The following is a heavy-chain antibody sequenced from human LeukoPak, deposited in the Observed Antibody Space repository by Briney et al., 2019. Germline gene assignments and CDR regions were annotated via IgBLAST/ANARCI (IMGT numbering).Heavy chain of an antibody. CDR2: IYSGGTT. CDR1: GFTVSSTY. J-gene: IGHJ4*02. Sequence: GGSLRLSCAASGFTVSSTYMAWVRQAPGRGLEWVSIIYSGGTTYYADSVKGRCTISRDNSKNTLYLQMNSLRAEDTAVYYCAREDQGASWIYYFDYWGQGTLVTVSS. V-gene: IGHV3-53*01. CDR3: AREDQGASWIYYFDY. D-gene: IGHD2-2*01.